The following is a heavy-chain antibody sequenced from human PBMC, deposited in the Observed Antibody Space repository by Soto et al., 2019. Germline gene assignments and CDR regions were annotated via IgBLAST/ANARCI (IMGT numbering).Heavy chain of an antibody. V-gene: IGHV4-59*08. J-gene: IGHJ6*03. Sequence: SETLSLTCTVSGGSISSYYWSWIRQPPGKGLEWIGYIYYSGSTNYNPSLKSRVTISVDTSKNQFSLKLSSVTAADTAVYYCATQTRVAARSKGDKNYYYYYYMDVWGKGTTVTVS. CDR3: ATQTRVAARSKGDKNYYYYYYMDV. CDR2: IYYSGST. D-gene: IGHD6-6*01. CDR1: GGSISSYY.